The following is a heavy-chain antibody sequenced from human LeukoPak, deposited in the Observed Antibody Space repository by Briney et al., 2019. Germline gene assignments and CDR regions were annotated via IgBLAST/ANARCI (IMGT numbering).Heavy chain of an antibody. Sequence: GGSLRLSCAASGFTFDDYAMHWVRQAPGKGLEWVSGISWNSGSIGYADSVKGRFTISRDNAKNSLYLQMNSLRAEDTALYYCAKDRGYSYGEDFDYWGQGTLVTVSS. J-gene: IGHJ4*02. CDR2: ISWNSGSI. CDR1: GFTFDDYA. V-gene: IGHV3-9*01. CDR3: AKDRGYSYGEDFDY. D-gene: IGHD5-18*01.